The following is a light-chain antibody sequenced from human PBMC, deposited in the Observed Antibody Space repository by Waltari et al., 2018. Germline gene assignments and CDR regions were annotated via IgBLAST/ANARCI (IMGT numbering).Light chain of an antibody. V-gene: IGLV1-44*01. Sequence: QSVLTQPPSASGTPGQRVTISCSGSSSNIGSNTVNWYQQLPGTAPKLLIYSNTQRPAGVPDRFSGSKSGTSASLAISGLQSEDEADYYCAAWDDSLKEVFGGGTKLTVL. CDR1: SSNIGSNT. CDR2: SNT. J-gene: IGLJ3*02. CDR3: AAWDDSLKEV.